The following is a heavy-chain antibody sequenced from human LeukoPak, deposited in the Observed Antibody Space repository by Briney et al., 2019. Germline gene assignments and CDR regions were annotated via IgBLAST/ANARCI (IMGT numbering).Heavy chain of an antibody. CDR2: INAGNGNT. CDR3: AVGSRSSYYYYYGMDV. D-gene: IGHD2-15*01. V-gene: IGHV1-3*01. J-gene: IGHJ6*02. Sequence: GASVKVSCKASGYTFTSYAMHWVRQAPGQRLEWMGWINAGNGNTKYSQKFQGRVTITRDTSASTAYMELSSLRSEDTAVYYCAVGSRSSYYYYYGMDVWGQGTTVTVSS. CDR1: GYTFTSYA.